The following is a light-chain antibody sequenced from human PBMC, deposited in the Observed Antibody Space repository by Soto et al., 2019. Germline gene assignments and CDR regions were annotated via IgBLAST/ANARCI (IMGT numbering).Light chain of an antibody. CDR2: GAS. CDR3: QQYDISPIT. CDR1: QSLSRSY. Sequence: ESVLTQSPGTLSLSPGERATRSCRASQSLSRSYLAWYQQKPGQAPRVLIYGASSRATGIPDRFSGSGSATDFTLTISRLETEDFAVYYCQQYDISPITFGQGTRLDIK. J-gene: IGKJ5*01. V-gene: IGKV3-20*01.